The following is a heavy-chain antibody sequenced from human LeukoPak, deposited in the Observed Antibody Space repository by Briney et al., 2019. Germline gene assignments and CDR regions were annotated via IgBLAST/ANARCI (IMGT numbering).Heavy chain of an antibody. CDR1: GFTFSSYS. CDR3: ARILRGQLAPQYYYYYMDV. J-gene: IGHJ6*03. D-gene: IGHD6-13*01. Sequence: PGGSLRLSCAASGFTFSSYSMNWVRQAPGKGLEWVSSISSSSSYIYYADSVKGRFTISRDNAKNSLYLQMNSLRAEDTAVYYCARILRGQLAPQYYYYYMDVWGKGTTVTISS. CDR2: ISSSSSYI. V-gene: IGHV3-21*01.